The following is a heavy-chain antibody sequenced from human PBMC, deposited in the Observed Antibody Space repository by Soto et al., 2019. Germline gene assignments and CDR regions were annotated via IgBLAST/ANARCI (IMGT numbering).Heavy chain of an antibody. V-gene: IGHV4-59*01. CDR3: ARHEWYEDGRGDYPDPVDI. D-gene: IGHD3-22*01. CDR2: IYYSGST. CDR1: GGSISSYY. Sequence: PSGTLALTCTVSGGSISSYYWSWIRQPPGKGLEWIGYIYYSGSTNYNPSLKSRVTISVDTSKNQFSLKLSSVTAADTAVYYCARHEWYEDGRGDYPDPVDICVQGAMVTVS. J-gene: IGHJ3*02.